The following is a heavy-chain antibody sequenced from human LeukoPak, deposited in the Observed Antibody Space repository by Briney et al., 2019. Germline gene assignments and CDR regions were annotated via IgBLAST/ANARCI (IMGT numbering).Heavy chain of an antibody. CDR2: INHSGST. J-gene: IGHJ5*02. CDR1: GGSFSGYH. CDR3: ARLPTGFPNWFDT. D-gene: IGHD3-9*01. V-gene: IGHV4-34*01. Sequence: SETLSLTCAVYGGSFSGYHWSWIRQPPGKGLEWIGEINHSGSTNYNPSLKSRVTISVDTSKNQFSLELTSVTAADTAVYYCARLPTGFPNWFDTWGQGTLVTVSS.